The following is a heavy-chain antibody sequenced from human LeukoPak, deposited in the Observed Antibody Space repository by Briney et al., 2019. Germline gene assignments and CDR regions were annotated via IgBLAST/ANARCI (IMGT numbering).Heavy chain of an antibody. V-gene: IGHV1-18*01. CDR2: INPHKGDT. Sequence: ASVKVSCKASGYTFSAYGINWVRLAPGQGLEWMASINPHKGDTVYAQKFQGRVTMTTDTSTSTAYMHLRSLRSDDTAIYYCARQKYGVDYTEMDVGGQGPTVTVSS. CDR3: ARQKYGVDYTEMDV. J-gene: IGHJ6*02. CDR1: GYTFSAYG. D-gene: IGHD5/OR15-5a*01.